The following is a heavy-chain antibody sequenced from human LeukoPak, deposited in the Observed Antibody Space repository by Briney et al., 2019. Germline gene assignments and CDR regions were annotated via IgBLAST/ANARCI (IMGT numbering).Heavy chain of an antibody. D-gene: IGHD5-12*01. CDR2: IKPDGTEG. CDR1: GFNISDFW. J-gene: IGHJ4*02. V-gene: IGHV3-7*01. CDR3: ARSGGYGWDY. Sequence: GGSLRLSCAASGFNISDFWMTWVRQAPGKGLEWVANIKPDGTEGYYVDSLKGRFTISRDNAKNSLYLQMNSLRTEDTAVYYCARSGGYGWDYWGQGTLVTVSS.